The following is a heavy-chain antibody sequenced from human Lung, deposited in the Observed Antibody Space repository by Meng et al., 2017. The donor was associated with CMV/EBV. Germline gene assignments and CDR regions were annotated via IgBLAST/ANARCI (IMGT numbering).Heavy chain of an antibody. D-gene: IGHD4-17*01. CDR2: IYGGGTT. Sequence: SETLSLSFPVSGYSISSGYYWGWIRQPPGKGLEWIGTIYGGGTTYYNSPLKSRVTISVDTSKNQFSLKMSSVTAADTAVYYCEILLWGTSVPNGTHWGQGTLVTVSS. CDR3: EILLWGTSVPNGTH. CDR1: GYSISSGYY. V-gene: IGHV4-38-2*01. J-gene: IGHJ4*02.